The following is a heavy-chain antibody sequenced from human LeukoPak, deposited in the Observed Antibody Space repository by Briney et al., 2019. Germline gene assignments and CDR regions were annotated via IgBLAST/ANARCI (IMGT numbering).Heavy chain of an antibody. J-gene: IGHJ4*02. Sequence: GGSLRLSCAASGFTFSSYWMHWVRQAPGKGLVWVSRINGDGSITSYADSVRGRFTISRDNAKNTLYLQMNSLRAEDTVVYHCASSNRGAFIDYWGQGTLVTVSS. V-gene: IGHV3-74*01. CDR1: GFTFSSYW. CDR2: INGDGSIT. CDR3: ASSNRGAFIDY. D-gene: IGHD3-10*01.